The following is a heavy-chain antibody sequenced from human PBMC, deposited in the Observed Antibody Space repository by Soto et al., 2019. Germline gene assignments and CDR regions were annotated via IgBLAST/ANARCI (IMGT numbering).Heavy chain of an antibody. V-gene: IGHV1-18*01. CDR3: ARAPGGYDSSGYSNWFDP. J-gene: IGHJ5*02. CDR2: ISAYNGNT. Sequence: SVKVSCKASGYTFTSYGISWVRQAPGQGLEWMGWISAYNGNTNYAQKLQGRVTMTTDTSTSTAYMELRSLRSDDTAVYYCARAPGGYDSSGYSNWFDPWGQGTLVTVSS. CDR1: GYTFTSYG. D-gene: IGHD3-22*01.